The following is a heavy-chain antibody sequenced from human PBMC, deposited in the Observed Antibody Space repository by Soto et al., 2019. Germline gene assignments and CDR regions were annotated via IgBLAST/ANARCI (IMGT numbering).Heavy chain of an antibody. CDR1: GFTFRHYA. Sequence: EVQVLESGGGLVQPGGSLRLSCAASGFTFRHYAMTWVRQAPGQGLEWVAAISASGGDINYADSVKGRFTISRDNSNTALYLQLNSLSPEDTAVYSCAKATTPADLPDWNFDLWGRGTLVTVSS. CDR2: ISASGGDI. V-gene: IGHV3-23*01. CDR3: AKATTPADLPDWNFDL. J-gene: IGHJ2*01.